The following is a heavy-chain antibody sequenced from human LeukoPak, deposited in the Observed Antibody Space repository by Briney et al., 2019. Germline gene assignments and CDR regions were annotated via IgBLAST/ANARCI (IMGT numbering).Heavy chain of an antibody. D-gene: IGHD6-13*01. J-gene: IGHJ5*02. V-gene: IGHV1-2*02. CDR3: ARDGIAAAGTIGNWFDP. CDR2: INPNSGGT. CDR1: GYTFTGYY. Sequence: ASVKVSCKASGYTFTGYYMHWVRQAPGQGHEWMGWINPNSGGTNYAQKFQGRVTMTRDTSISTAYMELSRLRSDDTAVYYRARDGIAAAGTIGNWFDPWGQGTLVTVSS.